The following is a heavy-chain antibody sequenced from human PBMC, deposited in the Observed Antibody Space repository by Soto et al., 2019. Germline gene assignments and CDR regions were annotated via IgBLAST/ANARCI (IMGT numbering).Heavy chain of an antibody. Sequence: PSETLSLTCTVSGGSISSSSYYWGWIRQPPGKGLEWIGSIYYSGSTYYNPSLKSRVTISVDTSKNQFSLKLSSVTAADTAVYYCARRGGIAVAGPRGFDPWGQGTLVTVSS. CDR2: IYYSGST. D-gene: IGHD6-19*01. CDR1: GGSISSSSYY. J-gene: IGHJ5*02. V-gene: IGHV4-39*01. CDR3: ARRGGIAVAGPRGFDP.